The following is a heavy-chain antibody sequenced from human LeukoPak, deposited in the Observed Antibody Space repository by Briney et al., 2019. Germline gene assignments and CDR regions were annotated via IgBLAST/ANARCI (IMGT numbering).Heavy chain of an antibody. D-gene: IGHD2-15*01. CDR3: TWVDCSGGSCYFAS. Sequence: PSETLSLTCTVSGGSISSYYWSWVRQAPGKGLEWVGRIKGTTADGTTAYAAPVKGRFLITRDDSQRMVYLQMDSLKIEDTAVYFCTWVDCSGGSCYFASWGQGTQVTVSS. CDR2: IKGTTADGTT. J-gene: IGHJ4*02. V-gene: IGHV3-15*01. CDR1: GGSISSYY.